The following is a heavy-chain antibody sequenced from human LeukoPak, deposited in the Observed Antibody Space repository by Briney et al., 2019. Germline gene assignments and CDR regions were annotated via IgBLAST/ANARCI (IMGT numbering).Heavy chain of an antibody. CDR1: GFTFSSYG. V-gene: IGHV3-30*02. CDR2: IWYDGSNK. J-gene: IGHJ6*02. Sequence: GGSLRLSCAASGFTFSSYGMHWVRQAPGKGLEWVAVIWYDGSNKYYADSVKGRFTISRDNSKNTLYLQMNSLRAEDTAVYYCAKDLSVAAAGMAYYYYYGMDVWGQGTTVTVSS. D-gene: IGHD6-13*01. CDR3: AKDLSVAAAGMAYYYYYGMDV.